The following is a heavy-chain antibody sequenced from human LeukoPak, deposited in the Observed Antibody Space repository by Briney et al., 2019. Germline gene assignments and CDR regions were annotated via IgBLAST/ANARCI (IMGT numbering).Heavy chain of an antibody. V-gene: IGHV1-2*02. CDR2: INPNSGGT. J-gene: IGHJ4*02. D-gene: IGHD6-13*01. Sequence: GASVKVSCKTSGYTFTGCYMHWVRQAPGQGLEWMGWINPNSGGTKYAQKFQGRVTMARDTSISTAYMELSRLTSDDTAVYYCARGGGLAVAGTRFDYWGQGTLVTVSS. CDR3: ARGGGLAVAGTRFDY. CDR1: GYTFTGCY.